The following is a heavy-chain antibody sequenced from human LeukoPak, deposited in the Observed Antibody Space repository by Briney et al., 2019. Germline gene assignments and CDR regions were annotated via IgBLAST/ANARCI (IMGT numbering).Heavy chain of an antibody. V-gene: IGHV4-4*07. CDR2: IYTSGST. Sequence: PSDTLSLTCTVSGGSISSYYGIWIRQPAGKGREGIGRIYTSGSTNYNPSLKSRVTMPVDTSKNQFSLKLSSVTAADTAVYYCARQDSSSLLADYWGQGTLVTVSS. D-gene: IGHD6-13*01. J-gene: IGHJ4*02. CDR3: ARQDSSSLLADY. CDR1: GGSISSYY.